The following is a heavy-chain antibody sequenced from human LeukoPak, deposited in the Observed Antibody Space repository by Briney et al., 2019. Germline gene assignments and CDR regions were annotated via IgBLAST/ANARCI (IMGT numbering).Heavy chain of an antibody. D-gene: IGHD3-22*01. CDR3: AKSWNYYDSSGDDALDI. CDR2: ISGSGGST. V-gene: IGHV3-23*01. CDR1: GFTFSSYG. J-gene: IGHJ3*02. Sequence: GGSLRLSCAASGFTFSSYGMSWVRQAPGKGLEWVSAISGSGGSTYYADSVKGRFTISRDNAKNSLYLQMNSLRAEDTAVYYCAKSWNYYDSSGDDALDIWGQGTMVTVSS.